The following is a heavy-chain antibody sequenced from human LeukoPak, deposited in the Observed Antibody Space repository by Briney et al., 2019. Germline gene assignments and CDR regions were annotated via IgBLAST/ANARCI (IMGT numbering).Heavy chain of an antibody. D-gene: IGHD6-19*01. Sequence: AGGSLRLSCAASGFTFKSYVLTWVRQARGKGLEWVSTISNSGGSTYYADSVKGRFTISRDNSKNALYLQMNSLRAEDTAIYYCAKESSSGGLDYWGQGTLVTVSS. CDR3: AKESSSGGLDY. CDR2: ISNSGGST. J-gene: IGHJ4*02. CDR1: GFTFKSYV. V-gene: IGHV3-23*01.